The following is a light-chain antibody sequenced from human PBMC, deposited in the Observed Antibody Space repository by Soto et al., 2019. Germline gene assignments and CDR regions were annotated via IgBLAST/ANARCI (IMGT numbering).Light chain of an antibody. CDR3: QTYYRVPLT. J-gene: IGKJ4*01. Sequence: DVVMTQSPDSLALSLGERATINSKSSQSLLSSSDNRNSLAWFQQKVGQPPKLLIRWASTRESGVPDRFSASGSATYFTLTINSLQAEDVAVYYCQTYYRVPLTFGGGTKVELK. V-gene: IGKV4-1*01. CDR1: QSLLSSSDNRNS. CDR2: WAS.